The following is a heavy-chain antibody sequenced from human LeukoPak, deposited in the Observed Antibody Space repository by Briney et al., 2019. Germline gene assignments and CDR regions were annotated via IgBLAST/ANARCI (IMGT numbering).Heavy chain of an antibody. V-gene: IGHV1-69*13. CDR2: IIPIFGTA. J-gene: IGHJ4*02. CDR1: GGTFSSYA. Sequence: ASVKVSRKASGGTFSSYAISWVRQAPGQGLEWMGGIIPIFGTANYAQKFQGRVTITADESTSTAYMELSSLRSEDTAVYYCARGQEYYDILTGYSSPPGYWGQGTLVTVSS. CDR3: ARGQEYYDILTGYSSPPGY. D-gene: IGHD3-9*01.